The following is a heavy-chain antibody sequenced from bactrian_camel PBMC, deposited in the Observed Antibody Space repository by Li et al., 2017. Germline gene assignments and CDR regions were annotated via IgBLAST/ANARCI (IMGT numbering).Heavy chain of an antibody. Sequence: GGSLRLSCATSGFTFSTNWMYWVRQAPGKGLEWVSSISTAGGSIYYTDSVKGRFSISRDNAKNMLYLQLNSLQTEDTAVYYCAKALPGRFFSCEFWGQGTQVTVS. V-gene: IGHV3S1*01. J-gene: IGHJ4*01. CDR2: ISTAGGSI. CDR1: GFTFSTNW. CDR3: AKALPGRFFSCEF. D-gene: IGHD6*01.